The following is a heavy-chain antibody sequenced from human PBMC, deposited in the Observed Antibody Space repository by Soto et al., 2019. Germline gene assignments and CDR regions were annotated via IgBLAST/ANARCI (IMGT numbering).Heavy chain of an antibody. CDR2: IWYDGSNK. CDR3: VRDPEYYYGSGSFGSDYYYGMDV. V-gene: IGHV3-33*01. CDR1: GFTFSSYG. J-gene: IGHJ6*02. D-gene: IGHD3-10*01. Sequence: PGGSLRLSCAASGFTFSSYGMHWVRQAPGKGLEWVAVIWYDGSNKYHGDSVKCRFTISRDNSKNTLYLQMNSLRAEDTAVYYCVRDPEYYYGSGSFGSDYYYGMDVWGQATTVTVSS.